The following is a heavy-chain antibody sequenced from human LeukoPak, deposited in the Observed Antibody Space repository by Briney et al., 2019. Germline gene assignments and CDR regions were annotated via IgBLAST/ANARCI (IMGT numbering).Heavy chain of an antibody. J-gene: IGHJ4*02. D-gene: IGHD6-19*01. CDR2: INHSGST. Sequence: SETLSLTCAVSGGSISSSNWWSWLRQPPGKGLEWIGEINHSGSTNYNPSLKSRVTISVDTSKNQFSLKLSSVTAADTAVYYCATEPGIAVAGPFDYWGQGTLVTVSS. CDR1: GGSISSSNW. CDR3: ATEPGIAVAGPFDY. V-gene: IGHV4-4*02.